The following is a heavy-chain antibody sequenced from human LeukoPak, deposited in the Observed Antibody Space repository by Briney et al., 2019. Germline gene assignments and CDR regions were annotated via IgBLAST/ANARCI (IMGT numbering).Heavy chain of an antibody. D-gene: IGHD1-14*01. CDR1: GYTFTSYD. V-gene: IGHV1-8*01. CDR2: MNPNSGNT. J-gene: IGHJ4*02. Sequence: GASVKVSCKASGYTFTSYDINWVRQATGQGLEWMGWMNPNSGNTGYAQKFQGRVTMTRNTSISTAYMELSSLRSEDTAVYYCTITPNVILFTHYFEYWGQGTLVTVSS. CDR3: TITPNVILFTHYFEY.